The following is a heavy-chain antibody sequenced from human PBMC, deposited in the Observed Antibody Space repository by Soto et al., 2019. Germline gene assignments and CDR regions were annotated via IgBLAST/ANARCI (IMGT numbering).Heavy chain of an antibody. V-gene: IGHV4-34*01. CDR2: INHSGST. CDR3: ARVRAAAGIRYYYGMDV. CDR1: GGSFSGYY. D-gene: IGHD6-13*01. J-gene: IGHJ6*02. Sequence: SETLSLTCAVYGGSFSGYYWSWIRQPPGKGLEWIGEINHSGSTNYNPSLKGRVTISVDTSKNQFSLKLSSVTAADTAVYYCARVRAAAGIRYYYGMDVWGQGTTVTGS.